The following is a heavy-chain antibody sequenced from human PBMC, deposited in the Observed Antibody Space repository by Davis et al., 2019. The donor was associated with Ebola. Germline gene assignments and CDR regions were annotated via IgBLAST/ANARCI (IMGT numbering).Heavy chain of an antibody. CDR1: GFSFNNYA. D-gene: IGHD3-9*01. CDR3: ARDRSFDDAFDL. V-gene: IGHV3-33*01. J-gene: IGHJ3*01. CDR2: IAPYPSNN. Sequence: GESLKISCVGSGFSFNNYAIHWVRQAPGKGLEWVALIAPYPSNNHYEDSVKGRFTISRDASRSTVYLQMNSLRSEDTAVYYCARDRSFDDAFDLWGQGTMVIVSS.